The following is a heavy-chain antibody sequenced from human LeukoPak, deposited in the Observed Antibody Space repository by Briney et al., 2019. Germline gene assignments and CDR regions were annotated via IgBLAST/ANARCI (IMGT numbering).Heavy chain of an antibody. CDR3: ARDRGGRYYYDSSGYYYV. CDR2: ISAYNGNT. D-gene: IGHD3-22*01. J-gene: IGHJ4*02. CDR1: GYTFTSYG. V-gene: IGHV1-18*01. Sequence: GASVKVSCKDSGYTFTSYGISWVRQAPGQGLEWMGWISAYNGNTNYAQKLQGRVTMTTDTSTSTAYMELRSLRSDDTAVYYCARDRGGRYYYDSSGYYYVWGQGTLVTVSS.